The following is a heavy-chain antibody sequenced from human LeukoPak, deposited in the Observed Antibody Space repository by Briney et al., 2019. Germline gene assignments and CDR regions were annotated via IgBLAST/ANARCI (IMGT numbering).Heavy chain of an antibody. CDR2: ISGSGGST. J-gene: IGHJ6*03. D-gene: IGHD2-15*01. V-gene: IGHV3-23*01. Sequence: PGGSLRLSCAASGFTFSSYGMSWVRQAPGKGLEWVSAISGSGGSTYYADSVKGRFTISRDNSKNTLYLQMNSLRAEDTAVYYCAKAGYCSGGSWCGYYYYMDVWGKGTTVTVSS. CDR3: AKAGYCSGGSWCGYYYYMDV. CDR1: GFTFSSYG.